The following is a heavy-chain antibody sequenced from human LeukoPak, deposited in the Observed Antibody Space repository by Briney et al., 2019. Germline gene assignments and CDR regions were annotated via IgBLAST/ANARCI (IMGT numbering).Heavy chain of an antibody. CDR2: IYTSGST. D-gene: IGHD3-22*01. CDR3: ARGRYYYDSSGYPLDY. V-gene: IGHV4-38-2*02. Sequence: SETLSLTCTVSGYSISSGYYWGWIRQPPGQGLEWIGSIYTSGSTNYNPSLKSRVTMSVDTSKNQFSLKLSSVTAADTAVYYCARGRYYYDSSGYPLDYWGQGTLVTVSS. CDR1: GYSISSGYY. J-gene: IGHJ4*02.